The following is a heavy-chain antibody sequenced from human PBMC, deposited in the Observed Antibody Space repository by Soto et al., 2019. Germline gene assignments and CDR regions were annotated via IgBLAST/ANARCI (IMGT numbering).Heavy chain of an antibody. Sequence: EVQLLESGGGLVQPGGSLRLSCAASGFTFSNYAMSWVRQAPGKGLEWVCSISGSGDTSYYADSVKGRFTISRDNSKNTLYLQLNGLRSQHPAICFCPRGLVWDRLWFGDCAHFDYWGQGTLVTVSS. V-gene: IGHV3-23*01. J-gene: IGHJ4*02. CDR2: ISGSGDTS. CDR3: PRGLVWDRLWFGDCAHFDY. D-gene: IGHD3-10*01. CDR1: GFTFSNYA.